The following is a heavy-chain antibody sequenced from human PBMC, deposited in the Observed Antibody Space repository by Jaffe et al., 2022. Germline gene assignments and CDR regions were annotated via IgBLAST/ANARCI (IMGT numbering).Heavy chain of an antibody. Sequence: QVQLVQSGAEVKKPGASVKVSCKASGYTFTSYYMHWVRQAPGQGLEWMGIINPSGGSTSYAQKFQGRVTMTRDTSTSTVYMELSSLRSEDTAVYYCARDSTPSTVTTAYYYYYMDVWGKGTTVTVSS. J-gene: IGHJ6*03. V-gene: IGHV1-46*03. D-gene: IGHD4-4*01. CDR1: GYTFTSYY. CDR3: ARDSTPSTVTTAYYYYYMDV. CDR2: INPSGGST.